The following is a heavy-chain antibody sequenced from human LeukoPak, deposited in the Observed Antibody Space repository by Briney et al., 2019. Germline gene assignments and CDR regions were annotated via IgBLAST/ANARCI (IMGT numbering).Heavy chain of an antibody. D-gene: IGHD3-9*01. CDR3: ARAQNWLSRPYYFDY. J-gene: IGHJ4*02. V-gene: IGHV4-39*01. CDR2: IYYSGST. CDR1: GGSISSSSYY. Sequence: PSETLSLTCTVSGGSISSSSYYWGWIRQPPGKGLEWIGSIYYSGSTYYNPSLKSRVTISVDTSKNQFSLKLSSVTAAGTAVYYCARAQNWLSRPYYFDYWGQGTLVTVSS.